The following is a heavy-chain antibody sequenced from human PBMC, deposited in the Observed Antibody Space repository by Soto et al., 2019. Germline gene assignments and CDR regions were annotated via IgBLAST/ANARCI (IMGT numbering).Heavy chain of an antibody. Sequence: VGSLRLSCAASGFTFSNYGMHWVRQAPGKGLEWVAFISDDGSNKYYADSMKGRFTMSRDNSKSTLYLQMSSLRVEDTAVYYCTKRRNVLRFLEWSSGMEVWGQGTTVTVSS. CDR1: GFTFSNYG. V-gene: IGHV3-30*18. D-gene: IGHD3-3*01. CDR2: ISDDGSNK. J-gene: IGHJ6*02. CDR3: TKRRNVLRFLEWSSGMEV.